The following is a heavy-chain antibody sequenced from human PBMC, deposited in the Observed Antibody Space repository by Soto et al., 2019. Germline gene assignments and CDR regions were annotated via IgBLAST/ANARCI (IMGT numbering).Heavy chain of an antibody. D-gene: IGHD1-7*01. Sequence: QVQLVQSGAEVKKPGASVKVSCKASGYTFTSYGISWVRQAPGQGLEWMGWISAYNGNTNDAQKLQGRVTMTTHTSASTGYMELRSLRADDTAVYYCARETHNWNYVFDYWGQGTLVTVSS. CDR3: ARETHNWNYVFDY. J-gene: IGHJ4*02. CDR2: ISAYNGNT. V-gene: IGHV1-18*01. CDR1: GYTFTSYG.